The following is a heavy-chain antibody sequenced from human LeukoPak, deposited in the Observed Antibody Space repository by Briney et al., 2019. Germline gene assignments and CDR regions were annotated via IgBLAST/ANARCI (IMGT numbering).Heavy chain of an antibody. Sequence: PSETLSLTCTVSGGSISSSSYYWGWIRQPPGKGLEWIGSIYYSGSTYYNPSLKSRVTISVDTSKNQFSLKLSSVTAADTAVYYCARIVVGATLYFQHWGQGTLVTVSS. CDR1: GGSISSSSYY. CDR2: IYYSGST. CDR3: ARIVVGATLYFQH. V-gene: IGHV4-39*07. J-gene: IGHJ1*01. D-gene: IGHD1-26*01.